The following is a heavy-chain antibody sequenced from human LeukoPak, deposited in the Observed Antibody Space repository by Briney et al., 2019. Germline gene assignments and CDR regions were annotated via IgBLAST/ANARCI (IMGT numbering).Heavy chain of an antibody. Sequence: GGSLRLSCAASGFTFSSYSMNWVRQAPGKGLEWVSYISSSSSTIYYADYVKGRFTISRDNSKNSLYRQMNSLRAEDTAVYYCARDRSMATPDWFDPWGQGTLVTVSS. CDR2: ISSSSSTI. CDR3: ARDRSMATPDWFDP. J-gene: IGHJ5*02. V-gene: IGHV3-48*01. CDR1: GFTFSSYS. D-gene: IGHD5-24*01.